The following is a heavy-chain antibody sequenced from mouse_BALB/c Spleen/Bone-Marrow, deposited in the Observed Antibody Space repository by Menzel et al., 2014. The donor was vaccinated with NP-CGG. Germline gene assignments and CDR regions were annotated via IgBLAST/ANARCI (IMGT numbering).Heavy chain of an antibody. Sequence: EVQVGESGPELVKPGASVKMSCKASGYSFTGYYMHWVKQSHVQSLEWFGRINPYNGATSYNQIFKDKATLTVDKSSSTAYMQLMSQASEDSAAYYCGMGGWYWYFDDWGPGTTVTVSS. J-gene: IGHJ1*01. V-gene: IGHV1-20*02. CDR1: GYSFTGYY. CDR3: GMGGWYWYFDD. CDR2: INPYNGAT. D-gene: IGHD4-1*01.